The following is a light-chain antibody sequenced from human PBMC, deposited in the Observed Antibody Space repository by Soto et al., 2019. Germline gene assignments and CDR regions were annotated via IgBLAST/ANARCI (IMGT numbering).Light chain of an antibody. J-gene: IGKJ5*01. CDR2: DAS. CDR3: QQRSKWPRGVT. V-gene: IGKV3-11*01. CDR1: QSVNSY. Sequence: EIVLTQSPATLSLSPGERATLSCRASQSVNSYLVWYQQKPGQAPRLLIYDASNRVTGIPARFSGSGSGTDFTLTISSLEPEDSAIYYCQQRSKWPRGVTFGQGTRLEIK.